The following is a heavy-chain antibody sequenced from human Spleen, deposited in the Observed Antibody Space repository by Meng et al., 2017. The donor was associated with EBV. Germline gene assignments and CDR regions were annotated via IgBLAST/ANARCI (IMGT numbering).Heavy chain of an antibody. Sequence: QLVRSGARGSGLGSSVKVSCKFSGDTFDYYTISWVRQAPGQGPEWMGGIIPIYGTTSYAQKFQGRVMISADESTTTAYMEMRSLTLDDTAVYYCARESPDRSTDPWGQGTLVTVSS. V-gene: IGHV1-69*01. J-gene: IGHJ5*02. CDR1: GDTFDYYT. CDR3: ARESPDRSTDP. CDR2: IIPIYGTT.